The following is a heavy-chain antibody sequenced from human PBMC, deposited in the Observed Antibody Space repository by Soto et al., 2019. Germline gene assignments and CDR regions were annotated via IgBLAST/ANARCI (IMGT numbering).Heavy chain of an antibody. CDR1: GFTFSSYG. J-gene: IGHJ1*01. D-gene: IGHD3-3*01. CDR2: IWYDGSNK. Sequence: QVQLVESGGGVVQPGRSLRLSCAASGFTFSSYGMHWVRQAPGKGLEWVAVIWYDGSNKYYADSVKGRFTISRDNSKNTLYLHMNSLRAEDTAVYYCAREGPGDFWSGFSYGFQHWGQGTLVTVSS. V-gene: IGHV3-33*01. CDR3: AREGPGDFWSGFSYGFQH.